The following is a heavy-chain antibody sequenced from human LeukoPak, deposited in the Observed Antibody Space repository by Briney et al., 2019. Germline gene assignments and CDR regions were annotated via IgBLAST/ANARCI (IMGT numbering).Heavy chain of an antibody. D-gene: IGHD3-10*01. CDR3: ASGGFIGYYGSGSYGRIDP. V-gene: IGHV1-24*01. CDR2: FDPEDGET. J-gene: IGHJ5*02. Sequence: GASVKVSCKVSGYTLTELSMHWVRQAPGKGLEWMGGFDPEDGETIYAQKFQGRVTMTEDTSTDTAYMELSSLRSEDTAVYYCASGGFIGYYGSGSYGRIDPWGQGTLVTVSS. CDR1: GYTLTELS.